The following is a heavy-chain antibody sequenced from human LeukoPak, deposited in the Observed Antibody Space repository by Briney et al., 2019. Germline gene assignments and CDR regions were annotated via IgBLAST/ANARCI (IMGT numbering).Heavy chain of an antibody. D-gene: IGHD3-22*01. CDR2: IKHSGST. V-gene: IGHV4-34*01. CDR3: ARSDYYDNAFDI. J-gene: IGHJ3*02. Sequence: SDTLSLTFSVYGGSFSGSYWSWIRQPPGRWLEWIGEIKHSGSTNFNPSLKSRVTISVDTSKTQFSVKLSSVTAADTAVYYCARSDYYDNAFDIWGQGTMVTVSS. CDR1: GGSFSGSY.